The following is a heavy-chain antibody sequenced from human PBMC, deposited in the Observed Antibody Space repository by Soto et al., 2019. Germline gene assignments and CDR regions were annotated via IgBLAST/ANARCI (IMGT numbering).Heavy chain of an antibody. V-gene: IGHV4-61*01. D-gene: IGHD1-7*01. CDR1: GGSVSSGSYY. CDR2: IYYSGST. Sequence: QVQLQESGPGLVKPSETLSLTCTVSGGSVSSGSYYWSWIRQPPGKGLEWIGYIYYSGSTNYNPSLKSRVTISVDTSTNQFSLKLSSVTAADTAVYYCARGGGNWNSIDYWGQGTLVTVSS. J-gene: IGHJ4*02. CDR3: ARGGGNWNSIDY.